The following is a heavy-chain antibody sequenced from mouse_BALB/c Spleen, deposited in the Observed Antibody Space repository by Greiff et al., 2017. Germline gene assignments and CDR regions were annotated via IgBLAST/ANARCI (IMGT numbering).Heavy chain of an antibody. CDR3: ARNSKYGFAY. J-gene: IGHJ3*01. Sequence: EVKLVESGPGLVKPSQSLSLTCTVTGYSITSDYAWNWIRQFPGNKLEWMGYISYSGSTSYNPSLKSRISITRDTSKNQFFLQLNSVTTEDTATYYCARNSKYGFAYWGQGTLVTVSA. CDR1: GYSITSDYA. CDR2: ISYSGST. D-gene: IGHD2-14*01. V-gene: IGHV3-2*02.